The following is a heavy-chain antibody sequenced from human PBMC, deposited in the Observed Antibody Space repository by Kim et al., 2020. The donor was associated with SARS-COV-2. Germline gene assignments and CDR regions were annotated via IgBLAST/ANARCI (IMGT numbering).Heavy chain of an antibody. CDR1: GGSFSGYY. V-gene: IGHV4-34*01. CDR3: ARGRGSSSWYPYYYYGMDV. CDR2: INHSGST. J-gene: IGHJ6*01. Sequence: SETLSLTCAVYGGSFSGYYWNWIRQPPGKGLEWIGEINHSGSTNYNPSLKSRVTISVDTSKNQFSLKLSSVTAADTAVYYCARGRGSSSWYPYYYYGMDVGGQGTTVTVAS. D-gene: IGHD6-13*01.